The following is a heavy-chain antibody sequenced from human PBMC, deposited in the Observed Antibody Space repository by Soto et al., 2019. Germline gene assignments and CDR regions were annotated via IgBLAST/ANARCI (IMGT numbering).Heavy chain of an antibody. J-gene: IGHJ6*02. CDR1: GFTFSSYA. CDR3: ASDRGMATIKDYYYYGMDV. V-gene: IGHV3-23*01. D-gene: IGHD5-12*01. CDR2: ISGSGGST. Sequence: QPGGSLRLSCAASGFTFSSYAMSWVRQAPGKGLEWVSAISGSGGSTYYADSVKGRFTISRDNSKNTLYLQMNSLRAEDTAVYYCASDRGMATIKDYYYYGMDVWGQGTTVTVSS.